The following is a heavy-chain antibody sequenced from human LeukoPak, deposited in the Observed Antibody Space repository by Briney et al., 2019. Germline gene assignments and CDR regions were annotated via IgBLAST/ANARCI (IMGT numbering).Heavy chain of an antibody. D-gene: IGHD3-10*01. J-gene: IGHJ6*04. CDR3: ARAYGSEEDYYYGMDV. CDR1: GGSIRSSNW. Sequence: ASETLSLTCAVSGGSIRSSNWWSWVRQPPGKGLEWIGEIYHSGSTNYNPSLKSRVTISVDKSKNQFSLKLSSVTAADTAVYYCARAYGSEEDYYYGMDVWGKGTTVTVSS. CDR2: IYHSGST. V-gene: IGHV4-4*02.